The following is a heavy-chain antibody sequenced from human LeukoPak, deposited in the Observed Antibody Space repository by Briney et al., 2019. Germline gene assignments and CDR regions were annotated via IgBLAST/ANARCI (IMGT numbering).Heavy chain of an antibody. J-gene: IGHJ4*02. V-gene: IGHV3-30*02. CDR2: IRYDGSNK. Sequence: PGGSLGLSCAASGFTFSSYGMHWVRQAPGKGLEWAAFIRYDGSNKYYADSVKGRFTISRDNSKNTLYLQMNSLRAEDTAVYYCFTAAAGTRPLDYWGQGTLVTVSS. CDR1: GFTFSSYG. D-gene: IGHD6-13*01. CDR3: FTAAAGTRPLDY.